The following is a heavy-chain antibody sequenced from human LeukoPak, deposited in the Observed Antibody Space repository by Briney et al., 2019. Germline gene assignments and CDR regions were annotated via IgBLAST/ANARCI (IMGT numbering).Heavy chain of an antibody. J-gene: IGHJ6*02. CDR1: GYTFTGYY. CDR3: ARDLWFGPFVYYGMDV. CDR2: INPNSGGT. D-gene: IGHD3-10*01. V-gene: IGHV1-2*02. Sequence: GASVKVSCKASGYTFTGYYMHWVRQAPEQGLEWMGWINPNSGGTNYAQKFQGRVTMTRDTSISTAYMELSRLRSDDTAVYYCARDLWFGPFVYYGMDVWGQGTTVTVSS.